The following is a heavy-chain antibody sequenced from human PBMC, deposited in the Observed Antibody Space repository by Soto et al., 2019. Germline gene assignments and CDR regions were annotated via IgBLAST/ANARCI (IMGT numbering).Heavy chain of an antibody. D-gene: IGHD6-19*01. CDR1: GGSISSSSYH. CDR3: AGRGIAVATDAFDI. J-gene: IGHJ3*02. CDR2: IYYSGST. Sequence: SETLSLTCTVSGGSISSSSYHWGWIRQPPGKGLEWIGSIYYSGSTYYNPSPKSRATKPEDTSKNQISPKPSSATAPDTAVCYCAGRGIAVATDAFDIWGQGTMVTVSS. V-gene: IGHV4-39*01.